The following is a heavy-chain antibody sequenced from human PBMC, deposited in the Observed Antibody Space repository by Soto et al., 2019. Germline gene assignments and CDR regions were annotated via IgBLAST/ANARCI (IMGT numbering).Heavy chain of an antibody. Sequence: SETLSLTCTVSGGSFSPYYWSWIRQPPGKGLEWVGYIYHSGSTNYNPSLKSRVTISVDRSKNQFSLKLSSVTAADTAVYYCSRVPGPWGQGTLVTAPQ. CDR1: GGSFSPYY. CDR2: IYHSGST. CDR3: SRVPGP. V-gene: IGHV4-59*12. J-gene: IGHJ5*02.